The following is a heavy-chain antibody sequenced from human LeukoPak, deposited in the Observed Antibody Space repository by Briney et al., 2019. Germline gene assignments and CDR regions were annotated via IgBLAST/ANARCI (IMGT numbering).Heavy chain of an antibody. J-gene: IGHJ6*03. Sequence: GETLRLSCAASGFTFDDYAMHWVRQAPGKGLEWVSLISWDGGSTYYADSVKGRFTISRDNSKNSLYLQMNSLRAEDTALYYCAKDYDSYGLMDVWGKGTTVTVSS. V-gene: IGHV3-43D*03. CDR3: AKDYDSYGLMDV. CDR1: GFTFDDYA. CDR2: ISWDGGST. D-gene: IGHD5-18*01.